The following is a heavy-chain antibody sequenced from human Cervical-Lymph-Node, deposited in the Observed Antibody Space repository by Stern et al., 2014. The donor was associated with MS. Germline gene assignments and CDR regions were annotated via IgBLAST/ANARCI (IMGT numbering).Heavy chain of an antibody. CDR2: ITPIFNSA. D-gene: IGHD1-1*01. CDR1: GDTFTDYA. Sequence: QVQLVESGGEVKKPGSSVKVSCKASGDTFTDYAISWVRQAPGQGPEWIGGITPIFNSADYAKKSRGRLTITADKSRSTAYMELSSLTSDDTAVYYCAREVGSLAMDVWGQGTTVIVSS. V-gene: IGHV1-69*06. CDR3: AREVGSLAMDV. J-gene: IGHJ6*01.